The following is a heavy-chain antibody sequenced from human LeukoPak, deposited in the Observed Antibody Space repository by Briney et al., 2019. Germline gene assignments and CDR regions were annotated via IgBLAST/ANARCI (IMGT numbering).Heavy chain of an antibody. CDR3: AGLPHRYFHF. CDR1: GYSFTNYW. D-gene: IGHD1-14*01. CDR2: IHPGDSDT. V-gene: IGHV5-51*01. Sequence: PGESLKISCKGSGYSFTNYWIGWVRQMPGQGLEWMGIIHPGDSDTRYSPSFQGQVTISVDKSVTTAYLQWSSLKASDTAMYLCAGLPHRYFHFWGQGTLVTVSS. J-gene: IGHJ4*02.